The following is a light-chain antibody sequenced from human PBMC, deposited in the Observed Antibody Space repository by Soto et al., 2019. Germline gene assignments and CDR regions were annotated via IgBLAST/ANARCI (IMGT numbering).Light chain of an antibody. Sequence: EIVLTQSPATLSLSPGERATLSCRASQSVSSYLAWYQQKPGQAPRLLIYDASNRATGIPARFSGSGSGTDFTLTISSLEPEDFAVYYCQQRSNSWTFGQGNNVEIK. CDR1: QSVSSY. J-gene: IGKJ1*01. CDR3: QQRSNSWT. CDR2: DAS. V-gene: IGKV3-11*01.